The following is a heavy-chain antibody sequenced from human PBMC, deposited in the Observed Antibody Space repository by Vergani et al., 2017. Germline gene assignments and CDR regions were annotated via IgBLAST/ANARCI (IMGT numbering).Heavy chain of an antibody. CDR2: IWYDGSNK. D-gene: IGHD6-13*01. CDR1: GFTFSSYG. J-gene: IGHJ4*02. V-gene: IGHV3-33*08. Sequence: VQLLESGGGLVQPGGSLRLSCAASGFTFSSYGMHWVRQAPGKGLEWVAVIWYDGSNKYYADSVKGRFTISRDNSKNTPYLQMNSLRAEDTAVYYCARGEQQLMPNFDYWGQGTLVTVSS. CDR3: ARGEQQLMPNFDY.